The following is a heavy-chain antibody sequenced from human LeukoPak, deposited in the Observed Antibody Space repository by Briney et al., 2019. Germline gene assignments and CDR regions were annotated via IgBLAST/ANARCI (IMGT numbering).Heavy chain of an antibody. D-gene: IGHD5-18*01. CDR1: GFPFETNA. Sequence: GGSLRLSCATSGFPFETNAMSWVRQAPGKGLEWIATIGNTETFYADSVTGRFTISRDNSKNTVNLQMNRLRVEDTAIYYCAKDWIQFNRVFDCFDSWGQGTLVTVSS. CDR3: AKDWIQFNRVFDCFDS. CDR2: IGNTET. V-gene: IGHV3-23*01. J-gene: IGHJ4*02.